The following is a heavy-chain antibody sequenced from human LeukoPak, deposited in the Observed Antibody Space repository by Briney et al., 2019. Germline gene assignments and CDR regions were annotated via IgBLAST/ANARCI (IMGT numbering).Heavy chain of an antibody. CDR2: ISDST. Sequence: GGSLRLSCAASGFTFSSYAMNWVRQDPGRGLEWVSAISDSTYYADSVKGRFTISRDNSKNTLYLQMNSLRAEDTAVYYCAKGSSMVRGVIEILFDCWGQGTLVTVSS. J-gene: IGHJ4*02. CDR1: GFTFSSYA. D-gene: IGHD3-10*01. CDR3: AKGSSMVRGVIEILFDC. V-gene: IGHV3-23*01.